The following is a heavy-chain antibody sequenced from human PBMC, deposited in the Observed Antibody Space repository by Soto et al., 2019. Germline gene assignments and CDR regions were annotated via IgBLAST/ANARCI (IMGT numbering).Heavy chain of an antibody. V-gene: IGHV3-30*18. CDR2: ISYDGSNE. Sequence: GGSLRLSCAVSGFTFSSYGMHWVRQAPGKGLEWVAHISYDGSNEHYVDSVKGRFTISRDNSKNTLYLQMNSLRAEDTAVYYCAKYTYYHARTGYYIFDYWGQGPLVTVSS. D-gene: IGHD3-22*01. J-gene: IGHJ4*02. CDR1: GFTFSSYG. CDR3: AKYTYYHARTGYYIFDY.